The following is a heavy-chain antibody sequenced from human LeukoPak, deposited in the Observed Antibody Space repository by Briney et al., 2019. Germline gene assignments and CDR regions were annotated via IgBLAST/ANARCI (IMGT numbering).Heavy chain of an antibody. CDR1: GFTLSSYA. CDR2: ISVSGNT. CDR3: ARDRYCSSTSCYAPFDY. Sequence: GGSLRLSCAASGFTLSSYAMSWVRQGPGKGLEWVSAISVSGNTYHADSVKGRFTISRDNSKNTLYLQMGSLRAEDMAVYYCARDRYCSSTSCYAPFDYWGQGTLVTVSS. V-gene: IGHV3-23*01. D-gene: IGHD2-2*01. J-gene: IGHJ4*02.